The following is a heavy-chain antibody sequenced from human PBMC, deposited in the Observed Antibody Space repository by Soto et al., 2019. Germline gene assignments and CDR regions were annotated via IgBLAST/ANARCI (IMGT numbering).Heavy chain of an antibody. CDR1: GGSISSSKW. Sequence: QVQLQESGPGLVKPSGTLSLTSAVSGGSISSSKWWSWVRQPPGKGLEWIGEIYHSGSTNYNPSLKSRVTVPVDKSKNQFSLKLSSVTAADTAVYYCARVKGSHYSENCFDPWGQGTLVTVSS. D-gene: IGHD4-4*01. CDR3: ARVKGSHYSENCFDP. J-gene: IGHJ5*02. CDR2: IYHSGST. V-gene: IGHV4-4*02.